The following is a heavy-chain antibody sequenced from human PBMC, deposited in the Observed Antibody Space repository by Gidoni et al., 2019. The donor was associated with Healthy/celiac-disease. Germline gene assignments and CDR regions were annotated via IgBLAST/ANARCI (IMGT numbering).Heavy chain of an antibody. Sequence: EVQLVQSGAEVKKPGESLKISCKGSGYSFTSYWIGWVLQMPGKGLEWMGIIYPGDSDTSYSPSFQGQVTISADKSISTAYLQWSSLKASDTAMYYCARHLIAAAGNYYGMDVWGQGTTVTVSS. CDR2: IYPGDSDT. V-gene: IGHV5-51*01. J-gene: IGHJ6*02. CDR3: ARHLIAAAGNYYGMDV. D-gene: IGHD6-13*01. CDR1: GYSFTSYW.